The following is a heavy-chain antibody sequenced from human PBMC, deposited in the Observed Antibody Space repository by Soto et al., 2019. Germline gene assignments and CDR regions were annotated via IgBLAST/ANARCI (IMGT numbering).Heavy chain of an antibody. CDR1: GFTFSSYA. J-gene: IGHJ4*02. Sequence: PGGSLRLSCAASGFTFSSYAMSWVRQAPGKGLEWVSAVSRSGDNTYHADSVKGRFTISRDNSKNTLYLQINSLRAEDTAVYYCERDNWLRILSDSWGQGTLVTVSS. CDR3: ERDNWLRILSDS. D-gene: IGHD5-12*01. V-gene: IGHV3-23*01. CDR2: VSRSGDNT.